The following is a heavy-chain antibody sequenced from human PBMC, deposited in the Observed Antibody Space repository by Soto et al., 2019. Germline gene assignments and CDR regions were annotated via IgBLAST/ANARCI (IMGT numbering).Heavy chain of an antibody. CDR1: GGSLSSYH. V-gene: IGHV4-34*01. Sequence: SETLSLTCAVYGGSLSSYHWSGIRQSPGKGLEWIGEINESGGTNYSPSLKSRVTISVDTSKNQFSLTLNSVTAADTAVYYCASHRGSWGSFRYRWFDPWGQGTVVTVSS. D-gene: IGHD3-16*02. J-gene: IGHJ5*02. CDR3: ASHRGSWGSFRYRWFDP. CDR2: INESGGT.